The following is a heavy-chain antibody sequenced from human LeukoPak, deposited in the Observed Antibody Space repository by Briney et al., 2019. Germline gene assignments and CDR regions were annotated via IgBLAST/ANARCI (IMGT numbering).Heavy chain of an antibody. Sequence: PGRSLRLSCAAPGFTFDDYAMHWVRQAPGKGLEWVSGINWNSGSIAYADSVKGRFTISRDNAKNSLYLQMNSLRAGDTAVYYCAKGDGYNPIDYWGQGTLVTVSS. J-gene: IGHJ4*02. CDR3: AKGDGYNPIDY. D-gene: IGHD5-24*01. CDR2: INWNSGSI. V-gene: IGHV3-9*01. CDR1: GFTFDDYA.